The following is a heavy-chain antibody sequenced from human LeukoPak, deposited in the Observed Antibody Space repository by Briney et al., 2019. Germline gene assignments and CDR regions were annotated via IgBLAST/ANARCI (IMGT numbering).Heavy chain of an antibody. CDR1: EFTFSTYG. CDR3: AKDRYSGLNTIDY. V-gene: IGHV3-30*18. Sequence: GRSLRLSCAASEFTFSTYGMHWVRQAPGKGLEWVAVISYDGSYKFYADSVKGRFTISRDNSKSTLYLQMNSLRAEDTAVYYCAKDRYSGLNTIDYWGQGTLVTVSS. J-gene: IGHJ4*02. D-gene: IGHD6-13*01. CDR2: ISYDGSYK.